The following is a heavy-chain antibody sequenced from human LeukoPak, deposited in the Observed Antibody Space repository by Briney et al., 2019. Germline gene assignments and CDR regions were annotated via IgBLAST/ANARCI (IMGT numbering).Heavy chain of an antibody. CDR1: GYSENFYG. CDR3: AREVYGDYGTDV. J-gene: IGHJ6*04. CDR2: ISAYNGNT. D-gene: IGHD4-17*01. V-gene: IGHV1-18*01. Sequence: ASVKVSCKTSGYSENFYGITWVRQVAGQGLEWMGWISAYNGNTNYAQKLQGRVTMTTDTSTSTAYMELRSLRSDDTAVYYCAREVYGDYGTDVWGKGTTVTISS.